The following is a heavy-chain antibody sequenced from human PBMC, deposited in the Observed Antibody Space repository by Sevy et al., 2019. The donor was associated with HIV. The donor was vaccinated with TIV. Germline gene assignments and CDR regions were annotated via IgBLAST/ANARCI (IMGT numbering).Heavy chain of an antibody. V-gene: IGHV3-15*01. CDR2: IKSKTDGGTT. Sequence: GGSLRLSCAASGFTFSNAWMSWVRQAPGKGLEWVSRIKSKTDGGTTDYAAPVKGRFTISRDDSENTLYLQMNSLKTEDTAVYYCTTSIVGATWGQGTLVTVSS. CDR1: GFTFSNAW. D-gene: IGHD1-26*01. J-gene: IGHJ5*02. CDR3: TTSIVGAT.